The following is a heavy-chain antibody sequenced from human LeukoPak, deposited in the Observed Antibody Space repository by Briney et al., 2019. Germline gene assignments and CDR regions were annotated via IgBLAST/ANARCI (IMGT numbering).Heavy chain of an antibody. CDR3: ARTASSCSGGSCSYDY. D-gene: IGHD2-15*01. Sequence: GGSLRLSCAASGFTFSSYAMSWVRQAPGKGXXXXXXXSGSGGSTYYADSVKGRFTISRDNSKNTLYLQMNSLRAEDTAVYYCARTASSCSGGSCSYDYWGQGTLVTVSS. J-gene: IGHJ4*02. CDR1: GFTFSSYA. CDR2: XSGSGGST. V-gene: IGHV3-23*01.